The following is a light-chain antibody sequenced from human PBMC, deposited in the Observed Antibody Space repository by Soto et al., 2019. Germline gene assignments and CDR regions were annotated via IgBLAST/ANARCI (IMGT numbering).Light chain of an antibody. J-gene: IGLJ3*02. CDR3: GTWDTSLSAVV. V-gene: IGLV1-51*01. Sequence: QSVLTQPPSVSAAPGQKVTISCSGGSSNIENNYVSWYQQLPGTAPKLLIYDYNERPSGIPDRFSGSKSGTSATLGITGLQTGDEADYYCGTWDTSLSAVVFGGGTKLTVL. CDR2: DYN. CDR1: SSNIENNY.